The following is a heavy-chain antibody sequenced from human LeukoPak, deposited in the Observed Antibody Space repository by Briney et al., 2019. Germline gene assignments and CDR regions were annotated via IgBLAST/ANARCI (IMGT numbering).Heavy chain of an antibody. V-gene: IGHV1-8*01. D-gene: IGHD3-10*01. J-gene: IGHJ5*02. Sequence: GASVKVSCKASGYTFTSYDTNWVRQATGQGLEWMGWMSPNSGNTGYAQKFQGRVTMTRNTSISTAYMELSSLRSEDTAVYYCARGGGSGSYYKRDWFDPWGQGTLVTVSS. CDR1: GYTFTSYD. CDR2: MSPNSGNT. CDR3: ARGGGSGSYYKRDWFDP.